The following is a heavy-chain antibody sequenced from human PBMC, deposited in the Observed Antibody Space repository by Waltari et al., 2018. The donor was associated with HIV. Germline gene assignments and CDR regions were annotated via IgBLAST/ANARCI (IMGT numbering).Heavy chain of an antibody. J-gene: IGHJ6*02. CDR1: GFTVSSNY. D-gene: IGHD3-10*01. Sequence: EVQLVETGGGLIQPGGSLRLSCAASGFTVSSNYMSWVRQAPGKGLEGVSVIYSGGSTYYAASVKGRFTISRDNSKNTLYLQMNSLSAEDTAVYYCARNTYGSGSDLDYYGMDVWGQGTTVTVSS. CDR3: ARNTYGSGSDLDYYGMDV. V-gene: IGHV3-53*02. CDR2: IYSGGST.